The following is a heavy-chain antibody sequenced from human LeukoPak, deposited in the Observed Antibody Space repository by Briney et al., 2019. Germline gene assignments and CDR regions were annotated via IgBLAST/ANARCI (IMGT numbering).Heavy chain of an antibody. CDR3: AREVKELLWFGETHYGMDV. V-gene: IGHV1-18*01. Sequence: ASVKVSCKASGYTFTSYGISWVRQAPGQGLEWMGWIGAYNGNTNYAQKLQGRVTMTTDTSTSTAYMELRSLRSDDTAVYYCAREVKELLWFGETHYGMDVWGQGTAVTVSS. J-gene: IGHJ6*02. CDR2: IGAYNGNT. D-gene: IGHD3-10*01. CDR1: GYTFTSYG.